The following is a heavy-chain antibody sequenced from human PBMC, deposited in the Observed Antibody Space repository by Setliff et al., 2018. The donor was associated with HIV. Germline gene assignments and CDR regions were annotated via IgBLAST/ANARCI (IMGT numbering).Heavy chain of an antibody. Sequence: SETLSLTCTVSGGSISSGSYYWSWIRQPAGKGLEWIGQIFHDGTVTYKPPLESRVTILMDILKNQISLNVTSVTAADTATYYCAKTNIPMPRSGTRLESWGPGRLVTVPQ. D-gene: IGHD2-2*02. CDR3: AKTNIPMPRSGTRLES. CDR2: IFHDGTV. CDR1: GGSISSGSYY. J-gene: IGHJ4*02. V-gene: IGHV4-61*10.